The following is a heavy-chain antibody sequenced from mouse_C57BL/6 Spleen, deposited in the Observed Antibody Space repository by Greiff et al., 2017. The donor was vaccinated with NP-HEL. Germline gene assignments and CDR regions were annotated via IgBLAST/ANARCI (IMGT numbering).Heavy chain of an antibody. Sequence: VQLQQSGAELVRPGASVKLSCTASGFNIKDDYMHWVKQRPEQGLEWIGWIDPENGDTEYASKFQGKATITADTSSNTAYLQLSSLTSEDTAVYYCTTSDYDYDGAWFAYWGQGTLVTVSA. V-gene: IGHV14-4*01. CDR1: GFNIKDDY. CDR2: IDPENGDT. D-gene: IGHD2-4*01. J-gene: IGHJ3*01. CDR3: TTSDYDYDGAWFAY.